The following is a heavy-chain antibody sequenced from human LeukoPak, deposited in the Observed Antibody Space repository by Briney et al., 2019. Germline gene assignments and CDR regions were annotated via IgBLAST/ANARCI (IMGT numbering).Heavy chain of an antibody. Sequence: ASVKVSCKASGYTFTGYYMHWVRQAPGQGLEWMGWINPNSGGTKFAQNFQGRVTTTRDTSISTAYMELRSLRSDDTAVYYCARGFPPRRNYDSSGYYSYYFDYWGQGTLVTVSS. CDR3: ARGFPPRRNYDSSGYYSYYFDY. CDR1: GYTFTGYY. D-gene: IGHD3-22*01. CDR2: INPNSGGT. J-gene: IGHJ4*02. V-gene: IGHV1-2*02.